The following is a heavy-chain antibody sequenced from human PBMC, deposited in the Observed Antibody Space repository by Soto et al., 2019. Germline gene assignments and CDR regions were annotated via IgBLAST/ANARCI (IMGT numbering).Heavy chain of an antibody. Sequence: PAQTISLTCAISGDSVSTNNGAWNWIRQSPSRGLEWLGRTFYRSRWYSDYADYVKGRISINSDTSKNPFSLQLKSLTPEDTAVHYRPRAVSTMYRLHTKLALRGQ. V-gene: IGHV6-1*01. CDR1: GDSVSTNNGA. CDR2: TFYRSRWYS. CDR3: PRAVSTMYRLHTKLAL. D-gene: IGHD4-17*01. J-gene: IGHJ1*01.